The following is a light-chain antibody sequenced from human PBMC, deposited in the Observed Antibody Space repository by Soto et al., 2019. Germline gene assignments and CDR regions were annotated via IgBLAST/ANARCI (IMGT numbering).Light chain of an antibody. CDR3: AAWDDSLNGYV. J-gene: IGLJ1*01. CDR1: XSNIGNNA. Sequence: SVLTXPPSVSEAPRQRVTISCSGXXSNIGNNAVNWYQQLPGKAPKLLIYYDDLLPSGVSDRFSGSKSGTSASLAISGLQSEDEADYYCAAWDDSLNGYVFGTGTRSPS. V-gene: IGLV1-36*01. CDR2: YDD.